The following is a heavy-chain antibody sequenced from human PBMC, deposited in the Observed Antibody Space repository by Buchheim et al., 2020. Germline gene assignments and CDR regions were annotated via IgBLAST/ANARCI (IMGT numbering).Heavy chain of an antibody. D-gene: IGHD2-2*01. CDR2: IIPKFDSP. V-gene: IGHV1-69*06. CDR1: GYTFSNYH. J-gene: IGHJ5*02. CDR3: ARGQSASWFSGSFDP. Sequence: QVQLVQSGAEVKKPGASVKVSCKASGYTFSNYHINWVRQATGQGPEWMGGIIPKFDSPKYAPEFKGRLTITADRSTSTVYMQLSSLRSEDTAVYFCARGQSASWFSGSFDPWGQGTL.